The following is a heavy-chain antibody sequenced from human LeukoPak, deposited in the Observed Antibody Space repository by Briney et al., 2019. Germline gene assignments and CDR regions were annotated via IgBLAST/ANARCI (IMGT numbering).Heavy chain of an antibody. CDR1: GGSISSGGYY. J-gene: IGHJ6*02. V-gene: IGHV4-31*03. D-gene: IGHD3-10*01. Sequence: PSETLSLTCTVSGGSISSGGYYWSWIRLHPGKGLEWIGYIYYSGSTYYNPSLKSRVTISVDTSKNQFSLKLSSVTAADTAVYYCARDGSHYGSGIHLPYYYYGMDVWGQGTTVTVSS. CDR3: ARDGSHYGSGIHLPYYYYGMDV. CDR2: IYYSGST.